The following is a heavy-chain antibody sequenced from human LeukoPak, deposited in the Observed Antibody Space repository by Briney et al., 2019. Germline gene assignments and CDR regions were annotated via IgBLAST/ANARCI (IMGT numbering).Heavy chain of an antibody. J-gene: IGHJ4*01. CDR3: ARSPTVITFYFDY. CDR2: ISSSSSYI. D-gene: IGHD4-11*01. Sequence: GGSLRLSCAASGFTFSSYEINWVRQAPGKGLEWVSSISSSSSYIYYADSVKGRFTISRDNAKNSLFLQLNSLRAEDTAIYYCARSPTVITFYFDYWGHGTLVTVSS. V-gene: IGHV3-21*01. CDR1: GFTFSSYE.